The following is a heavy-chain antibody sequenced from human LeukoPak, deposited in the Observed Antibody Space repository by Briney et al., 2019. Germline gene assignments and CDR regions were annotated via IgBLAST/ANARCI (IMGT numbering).Heavy chain of an antibody. CDR3: AKANYDILTAADY. V-gene: IGHV3-23*01. CDR1: GFTFNNYA. Sequence: PGGSLRLSCAASGFTFNNYAMNWVRQAPGKGLQWVSGISDSGGSTYYADSVKGRFTISRDNSQNTLYLQMNSLRAEDTAVYYCAKANYDILTAADYWGQGTLVTVSS. J-gene: IGHJ4*02. CDR2: ISDSGGST. D-gene: IGHD3-9*01.